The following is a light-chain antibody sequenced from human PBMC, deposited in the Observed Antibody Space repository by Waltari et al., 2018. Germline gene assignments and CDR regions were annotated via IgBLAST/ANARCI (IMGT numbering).Light chain of an antibody. CDR3: QQRRNWPLT. CDR2: DAS. J-gene: IGKJ4*01. CDR1: QSVGTY. Sequence: CRACQSVGTYLAWYQQRPGQSPRLLIYDASYRATGIPARFSGSGSETDFTLTISSLQPEDFAVYYCQQRRNWPLTFGGGTRVQ. V-gene: IGKV3-11*01.